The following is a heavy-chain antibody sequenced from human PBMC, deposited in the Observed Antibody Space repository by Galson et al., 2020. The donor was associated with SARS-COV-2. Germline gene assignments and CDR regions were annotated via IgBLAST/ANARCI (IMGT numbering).Heavy chain of an antibody. Sequence: SETLSLTCTVSGGSVSSGSYYWSWIRQPPGKGLEWIVYIYYSGSTNYNPSLKSRVTISVDTSKYHFSLKLSSVTAADTAVYYCARERVEGHMLTFGMDVWGQGTTVSVSS. V-gene: IGHV4-61*03. CDR1: GGSVSSGSYY. CDR2: IYYSGST. J-gene: IGHJ6*02. D-gene: IGHD2-8*01. CDR3: ARERVEGHMLTFGMDV.